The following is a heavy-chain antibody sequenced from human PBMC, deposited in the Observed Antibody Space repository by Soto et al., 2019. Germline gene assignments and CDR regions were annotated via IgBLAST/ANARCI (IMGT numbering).Heavy chain of an antibody. CDR1: GGSISSGGYY. CDR2: IYYSGST. J-gene: IGHJ3*02. D-gene: IGHD6-19*01. Sequence: QVQLQESGPGLVKPSQTLSLTCTVSGGSISSGGYYWSWIRQHPGKGLEWIGYIYYSGSTYYNPSPKSRVTISVDTSKNQFSLKLSSVTSADTAVYYCARDRGEGGSVWTGMYAFDIWGQGTMVTVSS. CDR3: ARDRGEGGSVWTGMYAFDI. V-gene: IGHV4-31*03.